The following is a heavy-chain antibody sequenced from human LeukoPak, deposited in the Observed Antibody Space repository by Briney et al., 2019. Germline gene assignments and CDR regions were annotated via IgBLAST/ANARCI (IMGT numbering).Heavy chain of an antibody. Sequence: PGRSLRLSCAASGFTFDDCAMHWVRQAPGKGLEWVSGISWNSGSIGYADSVKGRFTISRDNAKNSLYLQVNSLRAEDMALYYCAKGYCSSTSCSTDYWGQGTLVTVSS. CDR3: AKGYCSSTSCSTDY. CDR1: GFTFDDCA. D-gene: IGHD2-2*01. V-gene: IGHV3-9*03. J-gene: IGHJ4*02. CDR2: ISWNSGSI.